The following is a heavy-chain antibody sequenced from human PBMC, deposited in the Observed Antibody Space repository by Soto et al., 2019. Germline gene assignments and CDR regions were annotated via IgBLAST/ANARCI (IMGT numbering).Heavy chain of an antibody. Sequence: QVQLVQSGAEVKKPGASVKVSCKASGYTFTSYYMHWVRQAPGQGLEWMGIINPSGGSTSYAQKFQGRVTMTRDTSTSTVYLELSSLRSEDTAVYYCAREVYGSGTFYYYGMDVWGQGTTVTVSS. V-gene: IGHV1-46*01. CDR3: AREVYGSGTFYYYGMDV. CDR2: INPSGGST. CDR1: GYTFTSYY. D-gene: IGHD3-10*01. J-gene: IGHJ6*02.